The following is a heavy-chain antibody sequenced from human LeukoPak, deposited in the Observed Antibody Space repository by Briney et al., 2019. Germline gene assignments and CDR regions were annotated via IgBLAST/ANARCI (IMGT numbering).Heavy chain of an antibody. CDR3: ARVWFGTTSYDY. D-gene: IGHD3-10*01. Sequence: SETLSLTCAVYGGSFSGYYWSWIRQPPGKGLEWIGYIYYSGSTYYNPSLKSRVTISVDTSKNQFSLKLTSVTAADTAVYYCARVWFGTTSYDYWGQGTLVTVSS. CDR1: GGSFSGYY. J-gene: IGHJ4*02. V-gene: IGHV4-34*01. CDR2: IYYSGST.